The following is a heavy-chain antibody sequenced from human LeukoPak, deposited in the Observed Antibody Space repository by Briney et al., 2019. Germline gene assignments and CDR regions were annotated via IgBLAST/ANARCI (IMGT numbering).Heavy chain of an antibody. CDR3: ARMRYSGSYRFDY. J-gene: IGHJ4*02. V-gene: IGHV3-48*03. D-gene: IGHD1-26*01. Sequence: GGSLRLSCAASGFTFSSYEMNWVRQAPGKGLEWVSYISSSGSTIYYADSVKGRFTISRDNAKNSLYLQMNSLRAEDTAVYYCARMRYSGSYRFDYWGQGTLVTVSS. CDR1: GFTFSSYE. CDR2: ISSSGSTI.